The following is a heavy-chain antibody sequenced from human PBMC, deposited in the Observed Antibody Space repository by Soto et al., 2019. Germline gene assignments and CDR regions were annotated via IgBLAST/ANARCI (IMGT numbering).Heavy chain of an antibody. CDR2: IKSKTDGGTT. D-gene: IGHD2-15*01. V-gene: IGHV3-15*01. Sequence: GGSLRLSCAASGFTFSNAWMSWVRQAPGKGLEWVGRIKSKTDGGTTDYAAPVKGRFTISRDDSKNTLYLQMNSLKTEDTAVYYCTTVTGYCSGGSCFHSTYYYYYYMDVWGKGTTVTVSS. J-gene: IGHJ6*03. CDR3: TTVTGYCSGGSCFHSTYYYYYYMDV. CDR1: GFTFSNAW.